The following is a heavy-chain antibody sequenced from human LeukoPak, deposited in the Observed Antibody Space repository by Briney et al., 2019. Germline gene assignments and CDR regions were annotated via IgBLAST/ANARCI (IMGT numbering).Heavy chain of an antibody. CDR2: IYYSGGT. CDR3: ARVDGDKSIWFDP. J-gene: IGHJ5*02. V-gene: IGHV4-39*01. Sequence: SETLSLTCTVSGGTISSRGYYWVWIRPPPGKGLVWIGSIYYSGGTYYNPSLKSRVTISVDTSKNQFSLRLTSVTAADTAVYYCARVDGDKSIWFDPWGQGTLVTVSS. CDR1: GGTISSRGYY. D-gene: IGHD4-23*01.